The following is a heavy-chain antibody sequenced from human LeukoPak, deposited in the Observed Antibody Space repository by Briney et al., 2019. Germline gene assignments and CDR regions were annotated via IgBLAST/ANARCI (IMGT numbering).Heavy chain of an antibody. D-gene: IGHD1-1*01. CDR1: GFTFSSYA. V-gene: IGHV3-30-3*01. J-gene: IGHJ4*02. CDR2: ISYVGTNK. CDR3: ARDQSTTGYFDY. Sequence: SGGSLRLSCAASGFTFSSYAIHWVRQAPGKGLEWVAVISYVGTNKYYADSVKGRFTISRDNSKNTLYLQMNSLRAEDTAVYYCARDQSTTGYFDYWGQGTLVTVSS.